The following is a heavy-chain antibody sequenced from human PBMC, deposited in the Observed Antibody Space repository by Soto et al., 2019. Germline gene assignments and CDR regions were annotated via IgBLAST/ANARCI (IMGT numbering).Heavy chain of an antibody. CDR3: ARVARLGEQSVPYYYYYYMDV. CDR1: GGSISSYY. CDR2: IYYSGST. Sequence: SETLSLTCTVSGGSISSYYWSWIRQPPGKGLEWIGYIYYSGSTNYNPSLKSRVTISVDTSKNQFSLKLSSVTAADTTVYYCARVARLGEQSVPYYYYYYMDVWGKGTTVTVSS. V-gene: IGHV4-59*01. D-gene: IGHD3-16*01. J-gene: IGHJ6*03.